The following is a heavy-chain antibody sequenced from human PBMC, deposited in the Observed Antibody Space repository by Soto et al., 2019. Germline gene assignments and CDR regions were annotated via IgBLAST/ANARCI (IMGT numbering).Heavy chain of an antibody. CDR2: INPSGGST. V-gene: IGHV1-46*01. CDR3: ARADILTGVRPLYYYGMDV. J-gene: IGHJ6*02. Sequence: VASVKVSCKASGYTFTSYYMHWVRQAPGQGLEWMGIINPSGGSTSYAQKFQGRVTMTRDTSTSTVYMELSSLRSEDTAVYYCARADILTGVRPLYYYGMDVWGQGTTVTVS. D-gene: IGHD3-9*01. CDR1: GYTFTSYY.